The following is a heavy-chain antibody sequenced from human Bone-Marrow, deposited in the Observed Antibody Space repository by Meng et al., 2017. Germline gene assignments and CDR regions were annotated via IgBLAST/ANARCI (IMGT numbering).Heavy chain of an antibody. CDR2: INAGNGNT. Sequence: QCHSVTSVVEVKKPGASVKVSCKASGYTLTSYAMHWVRQAPGQRLEWMGWINAGNGNTKYSQKFQGRVTITRDTSASTAYMELSSLRSEDTAVYYCARRTAVSGMTFDYWGQGTLVTVSS. J-gene: IGHJ4*02. CDR1: GYTLTSYA. D-gene: IGHD4-17*01. V-gene: IGHV1-3*01. CDR3: ARRTAVSGMTFDY.